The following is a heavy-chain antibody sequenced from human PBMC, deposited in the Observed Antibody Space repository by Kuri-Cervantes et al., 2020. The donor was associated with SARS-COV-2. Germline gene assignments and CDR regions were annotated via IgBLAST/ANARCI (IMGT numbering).Heavy chain of an antibody. CDR3: ARSTPFRRLVVISQGGAFDI. J-gene: IGHJ3*02. V-gene: IGHV4-59*01. D-gene: IGHD3-22*01. Sequence: GSLRLSCTVSGDSITIYYWSWIRQSPGKGLEWIGYISETGGTNYNPSLKSRVTMSVDISKNQFSLKMNSVNAADTAVYYCARSTPFRRLVVISQGGAFDIWGQGTMVTVSS. CDR2: ISETGGT. CDR1: GDSITIYY.